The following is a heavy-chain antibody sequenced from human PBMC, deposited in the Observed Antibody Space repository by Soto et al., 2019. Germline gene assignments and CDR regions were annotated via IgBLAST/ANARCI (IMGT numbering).Heavy chain of an antibody. V-gene: IGHV4-4*07. J-gene: IGHJ4*02. CDR2: IFASGRT. CDR3: TRGTFETTATFY. CDR1: GGSISNDR. D-gene: IGHD4-17*01. Sequence: SETLSLTCTVSGGSISNDRWSWVRQPAGKGLEWIGRIFASGRTNYNPSLQSRVTMSVDTSKNQFSLTMTSLAAAETAVYYCTRGTFETTATFYWGQGIPVTVSS.